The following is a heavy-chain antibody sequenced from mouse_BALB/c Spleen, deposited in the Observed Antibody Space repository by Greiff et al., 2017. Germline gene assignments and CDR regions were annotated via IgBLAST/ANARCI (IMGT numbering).Heavy chain of an antibody. CDR3: ARGALSLYDVPWFAY. V-gene: IGHV1S34*01. Sequence: LVKTGASVKISCKASGYSFTGYYMHWVKQSHGKSLEWIGYISCYNGATSYNQKFKGKATFTVDTSSSTAYMQFNSLTSEDSAVYYGARGALSLYDVPWFAYWGQGTLVTVSA. J-gene: IGHJ3*01. D-gene: IGHD2-3*01. CDR2: ISCYNGAT. CDR1: GYSFTGYY.